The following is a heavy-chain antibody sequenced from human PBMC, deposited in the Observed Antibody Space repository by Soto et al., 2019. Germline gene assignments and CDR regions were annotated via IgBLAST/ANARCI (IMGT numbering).Heavy chain of an antibody. Sequence: GGSLRLSCVASGFTFSTYWMSWVRQAPGKGLEWVANIKQDGSEKNYVDSVKGRFTISRDNAKNSLYLQMNNLRAEDTAVYYCEREEWFFDYWGQGTVVTVSS. CDR1: GFTFSTYW. CDR3: EREEWFFDY. CDR2: IKQDGSEK. J-gene: IGHJ4*02. V-gene: IGHV3-7*01. D-gene: IGHD3-3*01.